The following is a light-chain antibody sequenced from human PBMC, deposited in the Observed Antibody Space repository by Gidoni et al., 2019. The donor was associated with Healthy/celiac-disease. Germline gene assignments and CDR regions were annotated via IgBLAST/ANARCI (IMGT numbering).Light chain of an antibody. CDR1: QSVSSY. Sequence: EIVLTQSPATLSLSPGERATLPCRASQSVSSYYAWYQQKPGQAPRLLIYDTSNRATGIPARFSASGSGTDFTLTISSLEPEDFAVYYCQQRSNWPLTFGGGTRLEIK. J-gene: IGKJ4*01. CDR2: DTS. V-gene: IGKV3-11*01. CDR3: QQRSNWPLT.